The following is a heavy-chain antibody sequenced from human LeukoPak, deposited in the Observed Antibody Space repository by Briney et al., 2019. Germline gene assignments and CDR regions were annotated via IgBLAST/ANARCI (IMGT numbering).Heavy chain of an antibody. CDR1: GFTFSTYW. CDR2: INHSGTT. J-gene: IGHJ4*02. V-gene: IGHV4-34*01. D-gene: IGHD4-23*01. CDR3: ARVPRWYRTVDY. Sequence: SGGSLRLSCAGSGFTFSTYWMSWIRQPPGKGLEWIGEINHSGTTNYNPSLKSRVTISVDTSKNQFSLKLSSVTAADTALYYCARVPRWYRTVDYWGQGTLVIVSS.